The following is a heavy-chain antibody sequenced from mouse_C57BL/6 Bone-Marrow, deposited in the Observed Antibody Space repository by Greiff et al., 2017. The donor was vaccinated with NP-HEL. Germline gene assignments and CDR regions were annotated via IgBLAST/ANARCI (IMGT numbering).Heavy chain of an antibody. Sequence: EVKLVESGAELVRPGASVKLSCTASGFNIKDDYMHWVKQRPEQGLEWIGWIDPENGDTEYASKFQGKATITADTSSNTAYLQLSSLTSEDTAVYYCTTTNSYGSSSVFDYWGQGTTLTVSS. CDR2: IDPENGDT. CDR3: TTTNSYGSSSVFDY. J-gene: IGHJ2*01. V-gene: IGHV14-4*01. CDR1: GFNIKDDY. D-gene: IGHD1-1*01.